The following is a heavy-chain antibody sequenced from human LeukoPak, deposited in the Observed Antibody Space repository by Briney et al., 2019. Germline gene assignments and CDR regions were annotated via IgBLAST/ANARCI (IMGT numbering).Heavy chain of an antibody. CDR2: IYYSGST. D-gene: IGHD3-10*01. CDR1: GGSISSSSYY. Sequence: SETLSLTCTVSGGSISSSSYYWGWIRQPPGKGLEWIGSIYYSGSTYYNPSLKSRVTISVDTSKNQFSLKLSSVTAADTAVYYCARHGSGSYYTRGQNYYYYMDVWGKGTTVTISS. J-gene: IGHJ6*03. CDR3: ARHGSGSYYTRGQNYYYYMDV. V-gene: IGHV4-39*01.